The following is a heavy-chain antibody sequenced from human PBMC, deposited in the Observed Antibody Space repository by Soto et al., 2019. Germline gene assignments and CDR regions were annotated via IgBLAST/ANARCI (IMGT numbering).Heavy chain of an antibody. CDR3: VSVVAIPGYPAN. V-gene: IGHV1-69*12. D-gene: IGHD5-12*01. CDR2: IVPIVDTS. Sequence: QVQLVQSGAEVRQPASSVKVSCKTSGGTFSSYAISWVRQAPGQGLEWMGGIVPIVDTSTYAQKFQGRVTITADESTSTGYMELSSLRSDDTAVYYCVSVVAIPGYPANWGQGTLVTVSS. CDR1: GGTFSSYA. J-gene: IGHJ4*02.